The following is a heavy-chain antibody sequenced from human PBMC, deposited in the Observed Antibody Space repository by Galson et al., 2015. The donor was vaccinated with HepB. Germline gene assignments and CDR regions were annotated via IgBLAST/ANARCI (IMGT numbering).Heavy chain of an antibody. CDR1: GDSVSSNSAA. CDR3: ARVAGTIYYYGMDV. J-gene: IGHJ6*02. Sequence: CAISGDSVSSNSAAWYWIRQSPSRGLEWLGRTYYRAKWYKDYAVSVRGRITINPDTSKNQFSLHLNFVTPEDTAVYYCARVAGTIYYYGMDVWGQGTTVTVSS. CDR2: TYYRAKWYK. D-gene: IGHD2-15*01. V-gene: IGHV6-1*01.